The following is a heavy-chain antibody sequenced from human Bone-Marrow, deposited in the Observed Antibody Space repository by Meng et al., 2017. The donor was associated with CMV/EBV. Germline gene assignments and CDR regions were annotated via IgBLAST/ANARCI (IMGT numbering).Heavy chain of an antibody. CDR3: AREVGVIVSYASDI. CDR1: GYTFTGYY. Sequence: ASVKVSCKASGYTFTGYYMHWVRQAPGHAPEWMGWINPNGGGTNYARKFQDRVAMTRDTSISTAYMELSRLRYDDTAVYYCAREVGVIVSYASDIWGQGTMVTVSS. J-gene: IGHJ3*02. V-gene: IGHV1-2*02. D-gene: IGHD3-16*02. CDR2: INPNGGGT.